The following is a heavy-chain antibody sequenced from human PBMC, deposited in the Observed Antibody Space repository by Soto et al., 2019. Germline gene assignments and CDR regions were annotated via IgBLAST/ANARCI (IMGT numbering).Heavy chain of an antibody. J-gene: IGHJ4*02. CDR3: AKPLWFGRPRKEISVQSFDY. CDR1: GFTFSSYA. D-gene: IGHD3-10*01. Sequence: EVQLLESGGGLVQPGGSLRLSCAASGFTFSSYAMSWVRQAPGKGLEWVSAISGSGGSTYYADSVKGRFTISRDNSKNTLYLQMNSLRAEDTAVFYCAKPLWFGRPRKEISVQSFDYWGQGTLVTVSS. CDR2: ISGSGGST. V-gene: IGHV3-23*01.